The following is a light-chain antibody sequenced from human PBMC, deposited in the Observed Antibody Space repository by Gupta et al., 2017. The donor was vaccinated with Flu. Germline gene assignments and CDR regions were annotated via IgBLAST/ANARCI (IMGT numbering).Light chain of an antibody. CDR2: RET. V-gene: IGLV3-9*01. CDR1: DLGSKS. J-gene: IGLJ1*01. CDR3: QVWDGTAVV. Sequence: SYELTQAPSVSVALGQTASISCNGFDLGSKSVNWYQQKSGQAPLLFIYRETNRPSGIPERFSASDSGNTATLTISRAQVGDEADYYCQVWDGTAVVFATGTKVTVL.